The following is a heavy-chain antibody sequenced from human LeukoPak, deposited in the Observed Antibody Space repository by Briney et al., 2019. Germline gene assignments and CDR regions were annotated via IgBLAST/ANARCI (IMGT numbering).Heavy chain of an antibody. J-gene: IGHJ4*02. D-gene: IGHD3-16*01. Sequence: ASVKVSCKASGYTFTSYGISWVRQAPGQGLEWMGWISAYNGNTNYAQKLQGRVTMTTDTSTSTAYMELRSLRSDDTAVYYCARDTHDYVWGSSEPFDYWGQGTLVTVSS. CDR2: ISAYNGNT. CDR1: GYTFTSYG. CDR3: ARDTHDYVWGSSEPFDY. V-gene: IGHV1-18*01.